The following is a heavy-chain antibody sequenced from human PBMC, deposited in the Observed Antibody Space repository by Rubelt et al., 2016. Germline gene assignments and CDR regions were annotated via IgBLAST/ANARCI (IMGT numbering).Heavy chain of an antibody. J-gene: IGHJ4*02. CDR1: GYTFTSYG. CDR3: ARDQVGAVADY. Sequence: QVQLVQSGAEVKKPGASVKVSCKASGYTFTSYGISGVRQAPGQGLEWMGWISDYNGNIIEGQKPLGRVTLTRDTSRGKAYMGVGGRGSDDRAVYCCARDQVGAVADYWGQGTLVTVSS. D-gene: IGHD6-19*01. V-gene: IGHV1-18*01. CDR2: ISDYNGNI.